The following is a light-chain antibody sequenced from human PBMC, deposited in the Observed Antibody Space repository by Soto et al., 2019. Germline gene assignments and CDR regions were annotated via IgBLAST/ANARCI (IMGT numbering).Light chain of an antibody. Sequence: IQMTQSPSSLSASVGDRVTITCRASQSISSYLNWYQQKPGKAPKLLIYAASSLQSGVPSRFSGSGSGTDFTLTISSLQPEDFATYYCQQSYRTPTFGQGTKVYI. J-gene: IGKJ1*01. CDR2: AAS. CDR3: QQSYRTPT. CDR1: QSISSY. V-gene: IGKV1-39*01.